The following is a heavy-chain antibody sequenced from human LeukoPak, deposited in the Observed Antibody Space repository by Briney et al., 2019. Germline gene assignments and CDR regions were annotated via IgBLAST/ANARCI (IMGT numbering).Heavy chain of an antibody. V-gene: IGHV4-38-2*02. CDR2: IYHSGST. CDR3: ASRHSSGSFDP. Sequence: SETLSLTCTVSGYSISSGYYWGWIRQPPGKGLEWIGSIYHSGSTYYNPSLRSRVTISVDTSKNQFSLKLSSVTAADTAVCYCASRHSSGSFDPWGQGTLVTVSS. D-gene: IGHD6-19*01. J-gene: IGHJ5*02. CDR1: GYSISSGYY.